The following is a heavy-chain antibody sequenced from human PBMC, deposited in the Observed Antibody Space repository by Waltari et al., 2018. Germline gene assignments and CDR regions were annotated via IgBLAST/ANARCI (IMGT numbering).Heavy chain of an antibody. D-gene: IGHD3-22*01. Sequence: QVQLQESGPAVVKPSETLSLTCAVSGVSISSSNWWTWVRQSPGKGLEWIGNIYGGGGISENNPSLKSRVTISRDTSKNQFSLKLSSVTAADTAIYYCARESYYSGGYYALDVWGRGVLVTVSS. V-gene: IGHV4-4*02. CDR2: IYGGGGIS. CDR1: GVSISSSNW. J-gene: IGHJ4*02. CDR3: ARESYYSGGYYALDV.